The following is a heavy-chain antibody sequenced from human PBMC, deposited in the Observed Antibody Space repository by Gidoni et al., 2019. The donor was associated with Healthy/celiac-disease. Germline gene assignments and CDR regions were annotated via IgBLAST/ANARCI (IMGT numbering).Heavy chain of an antibody. CDR1: GFTFSSYA. D-gene: IGHD2-8*01. CDR2: ISGSGGST. J-gene: IGHJ4*02. Sequence: EVQLLESGGGLVQPGGSLRLSCAASGFTFSSYAMSWVRQAPGTGLAWVSAISGSGGSTYYADSVKGRFTISRDNSKNTLYLQMNSLRAEDTAVYYCAKPQTIVLMVYAWCDWGQGTLVTVSS. CDR3: AKPQTIVLMVYAWCD. V-gene: IGHV3-23*01.